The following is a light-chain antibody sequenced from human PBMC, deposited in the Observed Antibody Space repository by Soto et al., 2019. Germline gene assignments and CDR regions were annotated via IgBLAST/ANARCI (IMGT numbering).Light chain of an antibody. CDR2: YNN. Sequence: QSVLTQPPSVPRSPGQRVPISCTRSSSHIGAGYDVRCYQQLPETAPNLLLYYNNNRPSGVPGRFAGSKSSTSASLAIPGLQSGDEADYSCQSYDSSRSGNVFGTGRKVTGL. V-gene: IGLV1-40*01. CDR1: SSHIGAGYD. CDR3: QSYDSSRSGNV. J-gene: IGLJ1*01.